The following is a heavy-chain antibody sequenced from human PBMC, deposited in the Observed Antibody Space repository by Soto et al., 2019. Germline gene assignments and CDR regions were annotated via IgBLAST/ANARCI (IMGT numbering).Heavy chain of an antibody. CDR1: VCTFSSYS. CDR2: ISSSSNYI. D-gene: IGHD6-13*01. V-gene: IGHV3-21*01. Sequence: VGSLRLSCASSVCTFSSYSMNCVRQAPGKWLEWVSSISSSSNYIYYAASVKGRFTISRDNAKNSLYLQMNSLRAEDTAVYYCARNLRYSITWHPGWLDPWGQGTLVTVS. J-gene: IGHJ5*02. CDR3: ARNLRYSITWHPGWLDP.